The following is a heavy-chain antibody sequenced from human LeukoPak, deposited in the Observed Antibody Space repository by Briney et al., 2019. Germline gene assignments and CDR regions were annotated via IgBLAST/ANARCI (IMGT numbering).Heavy chain of an antibody. V-gene: IGHV4-34*01. D-gene: IGHD6-19*01. CDR3: ARLAVAGLYNWFDP. Sequence: KPSETLSLTCAVYGGSFSGYYWSWIRQPPGKGLEWTGEINHSGSTNYNPSLKSRVTISVDTSKNQFSLKLSSVTAADTAVYYCARLAVAGLYNWFDPWGQGTLVTVSS. CDR2: INHSGST. J-gene: IGHJ5*02. CDR1: GGSFSGYY.